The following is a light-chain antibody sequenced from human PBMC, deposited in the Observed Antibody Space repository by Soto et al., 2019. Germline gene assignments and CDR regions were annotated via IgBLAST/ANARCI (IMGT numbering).Light chain of an antibody. CDR1: QSVSSY. CDR3: QQYGSSPWT. CDR2: DAS. Sequence: EIVLTQSPATLSLSPGEIATLSCRASQSVSSYLAWYQQKPGQAPRLLIYDASNRATGIPARFSGSGSGTDFTLTISSLEPEDFAVYYCQQYGSSPWTFGQGTKVDIK. J-gene: IGKJ1*01. V-gene: IGKV3-11*01.